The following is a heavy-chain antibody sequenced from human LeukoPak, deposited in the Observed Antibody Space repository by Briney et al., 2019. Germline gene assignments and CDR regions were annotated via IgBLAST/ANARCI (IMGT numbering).Heavy chain of an antibody. D-gene: IGHD6-13*01. CDR2: IYYSGNT. Sequence: SETLSLTCTVSDGSISSSSYYWGWIRQPPGKGLEWIGSIYYSGNTYYNPSLKSRVNISVDTSKNQFSLKLSSVTAADTAVYYCARIHTSSWFGFDYWGQGTLVTVSS. CDR1: DGSISSSSYY. V-gene: IGHV4-39*07. J-gene: IGHJ4*02. CDR3: ARIHTSSWFGFDY.